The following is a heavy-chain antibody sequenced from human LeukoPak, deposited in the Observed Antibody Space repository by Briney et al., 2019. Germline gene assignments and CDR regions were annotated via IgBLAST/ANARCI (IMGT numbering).Heavy chain of an antibody. D-gene: IGHD6-19*01. CDR2: IYYSGST. J-gene: IGHJ3*02. Sequence: SETLSLTCTVSGGSISSYYWSWIRQPPGKGLEWIGYIYYSGSTNYNPSLKSRVTISVDTSKNQFSLKLSSVTAADTAVYYCARVSLGSSGWLDAFDIWGQGTMVTVSS. CDR3: ARVSLGSSGWLDAFDI. CDR1: GGSISSYY. V-gene: IGHV4-59*12.